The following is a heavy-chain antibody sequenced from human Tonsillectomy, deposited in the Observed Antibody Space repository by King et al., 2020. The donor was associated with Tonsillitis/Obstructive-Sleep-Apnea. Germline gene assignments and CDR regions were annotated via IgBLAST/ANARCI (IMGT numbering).Heavy chain of an antibody. CDR2: ISWNSGTT. CDR1: GFTFDDYA. D-gene: IGHD3-16*01. CDR3: AKDMGDTRSATHAGADDAFDV. V-gene: IGHV3-9*01. J-gene: IGHJ3*01. Sequence: VQLVESGGGLVQPGRSLRLSCAASGFTFDDYAMHWVRRAPGKGLEWVSGISWNSGTTGYAESVKGRFTISRDNARNSLYLQMNILRPEDTALYYCAKDMGDTRSATHAGADDAFDVWGPGTMGNGSS.